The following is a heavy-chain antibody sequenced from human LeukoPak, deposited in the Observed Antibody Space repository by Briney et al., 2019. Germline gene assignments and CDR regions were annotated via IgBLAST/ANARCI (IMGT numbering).Heavy chain of an antibody. V-gene: IGHV1-18*01. Sequence: ASVKVSCKASGYTLTSYGISWVRQAPGQGLEWMGWISAYNGNTNYAQKLQGRVTMTTDTSTSTAYMELRSLRSDDTAVYYCAREIPEYYYDSSGCYYYYYYGMDVWGQGTTVTVSS. CDR2: ISAYNGNT. CDR1: GYTLTSYG. D-gene: IGHD3-22*01. CDR3: AREIPEYYYDSSGCYYYYYYGMDV. J-gene: IGHJ6*02.